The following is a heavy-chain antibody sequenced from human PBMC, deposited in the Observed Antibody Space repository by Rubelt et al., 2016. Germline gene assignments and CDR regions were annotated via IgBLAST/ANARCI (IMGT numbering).Heavy chain of an antibody. CDR3: ARDSGRYYYGSGRPNYGMDV. CDR2: IYYSGST. J-gene: IGHJ6*02. V-gene: IGHV4-59*01. Sequence: GTLSLTCTVSGGSISSYYWSWIRQPPGKGLEWIGYIYYSGSTNYNPSLKSRVTISVDTSKNQFSLKLSSVTAADTAVYYCARDSGRYYYGSGRPNYGMDVWGQGTTVTVSS. CDR1: GGSISSYY. D-gene: IGHD3-10*01.